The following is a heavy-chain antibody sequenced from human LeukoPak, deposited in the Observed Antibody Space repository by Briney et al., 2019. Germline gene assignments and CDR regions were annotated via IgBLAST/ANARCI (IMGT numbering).Heavy chain of an antibody. V-gene: IGHV4-38-2*02. CDR2: FYGSRTT. CDR3: ARVGLLHTRRFENNKFFDP. Sequence: PAETLSLTCTVSGYSISSGYYWGWIRLPPGKGLEWIGSFYGSRTTYYNPSLKSRLTISVDTYKNQFFLKLTSVTAADTAVYYCARVGLLHTRRFENNKFFDPWGQGTLVTVSS. J-gene: IGHJ5*02. CDR1: GYSISSGYY. D-gene: IGHD1/OR15-1a*01.